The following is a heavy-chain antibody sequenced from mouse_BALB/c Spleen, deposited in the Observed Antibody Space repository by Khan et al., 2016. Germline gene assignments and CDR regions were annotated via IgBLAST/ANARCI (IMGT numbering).Heavy chain of an antibody. CDR1: GYSITSDYA. CDR3: ARDNYGSSYFDY. Sequence: EVQLQESGPGLVKPSQSLSLTCTVTGYSITSDYAWNWIRQFPGNKLEWMGYISNSGSTSYNPSLKSRISITRDTSKNQFFLQLNSVTTDDTATYYCARDNYGSSYFDYWGQGTTLTVSS. V-gene: IGHV3-2*02. J-gene: IGHJ2*01. CDR2: ISNSGST. D-gene: IGHD1-1*01.